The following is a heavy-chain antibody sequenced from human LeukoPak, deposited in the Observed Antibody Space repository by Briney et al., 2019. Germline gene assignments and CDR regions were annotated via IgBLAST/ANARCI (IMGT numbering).Heavy chain of an antibody. D-gene: IGHD1-26*01. Sequence: SETLSPTCAVYGGSFSGYYWSWIRQPPGKGLEWIGEINHSGSTNYNPSLKSRVTISVDTSKNQFSLKLSSVTAADTAVYYCARGPIFSGSYPLTGYAFDIWGQGTMVTVSS. CDR1: GGSFSGYY. CDR2: INHSGST. V-gene: IGHV4-34*01. CDR3: ARGPIFSGSYPLTGYAFDI. J-gene: IGHJ3*02.